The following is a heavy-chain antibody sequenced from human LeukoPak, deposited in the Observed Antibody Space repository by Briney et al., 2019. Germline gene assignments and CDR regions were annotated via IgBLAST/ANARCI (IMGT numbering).Heavy chain of an antibody. V-gene: IGHV4-39*07. CDR3: ARQLSPYCSSTSCFSPASGYYYYMDV. D-gene: IGHD2-2*01. CDR2: IYYSGST. J-gene: IGHJ6*03. Sequence: PSETLSLTCTVSGGSISSSSYYWGWIRQPPGKGLEWIGSIYYSGSTNYNPSLKSRVTISVDTSKNQFSLKLSSVTAADTAVYYCARQLSPYCSSTSCFSPASGYYYYMDVWGKGTTVTISS. CDR1: GGSISSSSYY.